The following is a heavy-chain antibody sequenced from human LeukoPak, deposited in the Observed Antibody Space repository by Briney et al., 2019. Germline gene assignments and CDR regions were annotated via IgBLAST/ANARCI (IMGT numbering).Heavy chain of an antibody. V-gene: IGHV3-23*01. Sequence: GGSLRLSCAASGFTFSSYAMSWVRQAPWKGLEWVSAISGSGGSTYYADSVKGRFTISRDNSKNTLYLQMNSLRAEDTAVYYCAKDPYSSSSRRNWFDPWGQGTLVTVSS. CDR3: AKDPYSSSSRRNWFDP. D-gene: IGHD6-6*01. J-gene: IGHJ5*02. CDR1: GFTFSSYA. CDR2: ISGSGGST.